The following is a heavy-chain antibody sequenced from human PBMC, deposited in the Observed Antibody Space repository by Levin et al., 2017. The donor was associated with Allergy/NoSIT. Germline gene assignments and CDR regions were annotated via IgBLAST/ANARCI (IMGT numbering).Heavy chain of an antibody. CDR3: ARGSQVTVTTGLDY. V-gene: IGHV3-11*01. D-gene: IGHD4-17*01. CDR1: GFTFSDCY. CDR2: ISGSGSTI. J-gene: IGHJ4*02. Sequence: GGSLRLSCAASGFTFSDCYMSWIRQAPGKGLEWVSYISGSGSTIYYADSVNGRFTISRDNAKNSLFLQMNSLRAEDTAVYYCARGSQVTVTTGLDYWGQGTLVTVSS.